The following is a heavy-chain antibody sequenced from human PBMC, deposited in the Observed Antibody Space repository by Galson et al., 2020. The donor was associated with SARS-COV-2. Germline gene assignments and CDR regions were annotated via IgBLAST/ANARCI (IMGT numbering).Heavy chain of an antibody. Sequence: SYAQKFQGRVTMTRDTSTSTVYMELSSLRSEDTAVYYCVRIGGPYTEVILWFGDGMDVWGQGTTVTVSS. D-gene: IGHD3-10*01. V-gene: IGHV1-46*01. J-gene: IGHJ6*02. CDR3: VRIGGPYTEVILWFGDGMDV.